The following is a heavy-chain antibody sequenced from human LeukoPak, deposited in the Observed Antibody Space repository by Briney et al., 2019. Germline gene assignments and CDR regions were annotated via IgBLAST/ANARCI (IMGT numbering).Heavy chain of an antibody. J-gene: IGHJ6*04. CDR1: GFTFSSYW. CDR3: ARYCTSSSCYSLDV. V-gene: IGHV3-7*01. CDR2: INRDGSEK. D-gene: IGHD2-2*01. Sequence: GGSLRLSCAASGFTFSSYWMNWVRRAPGKGLEWVANINRDGSEKYYVDSVKGRFTISRDNAKNSLYLQMNSLRAEDTAVYYCARYCTSSSCYSLDVWGKGTTVTVSS.